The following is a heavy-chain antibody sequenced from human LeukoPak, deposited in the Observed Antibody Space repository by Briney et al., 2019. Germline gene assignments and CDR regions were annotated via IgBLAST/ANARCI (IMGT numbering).Heavy chain of an antibody. CDR2: LSSSSTYI. D-gene: IGHD1-20*01. Sequence: GGSLRLSCAASGFTFSDYSMNWVRQAPGKGLEWVSALSSSSTYIYYADSVKGRFTISRDNAKNSLYLQMNGLRAEDTAVYYCAKGAWYNWNHYFDYWGQGTLVTVSS. CDR1: GFTFSDYS. V-gene: IGHV3-21*06. J-gene: IGHJ4*02. CDR3: AKGAWYNWNHYFDY.